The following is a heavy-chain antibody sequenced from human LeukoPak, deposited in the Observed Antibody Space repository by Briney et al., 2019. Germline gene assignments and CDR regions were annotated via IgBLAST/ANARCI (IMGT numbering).Heavy chain of an antibody. CDR2: INHSGST. J-gene: IGHJ5*02. V-gene: IGHV4-34*01. Sequence: SETLSLTCAVYGGSFSGYYWSWIRQPPGKGLEWIGEINHSGSTNYNPSLKSRVTISVDTSKNQFSLKLSSVTAADTAVYYCARYSRVGGNWFDPWGRGTLVTVSS. CDR1: GGSFSGYY. D-gene: IGHD6-13*01. CDR3: ARYSRVGGNWFDP.